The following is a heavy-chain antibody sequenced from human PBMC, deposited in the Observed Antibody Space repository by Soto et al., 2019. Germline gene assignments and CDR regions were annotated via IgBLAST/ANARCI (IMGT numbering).Heavy chain of an antibody. CDR2: IIPIFGTA. Sequence: ASVKVSCKASGGTFSSYAISWVRQAPGQGLEWMGGIIPIFGTANYAQKFQGRVTITADESTSTAYMELSSLRSEDTAVYYCARTLGDFWSGYSSGDAFDIWGQGTMVT. CDR1: GGTFSSYA. CDR3: ARTLGDFWSGYSSGDAFDI. J-gene: IGHJ3*02. D-gene: IGHD3-3*01. V-gene: IGHV1-69*13.